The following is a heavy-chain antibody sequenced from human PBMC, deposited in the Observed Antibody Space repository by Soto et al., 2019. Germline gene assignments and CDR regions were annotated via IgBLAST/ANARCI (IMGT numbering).Heavy chain of an antibody. CDR2: ITGNGGYT. D-gene: IGHD6-13*01. Sequence: PGGSLRLSCIGSGFTFSNYAINWVRQTPGKGLEWVSVITGNGGYTHYADSVKGRFTISRDNSEDTLYLQMNSLRVEDTAVYYCAKEWVAGTLFYWGQGTRVTVSS. CDR3: AKEWVAGTLFY. CDR1: GFTFSNYA. J-gene: IGHJ4*02. V-gene: IGHV3-23*01.